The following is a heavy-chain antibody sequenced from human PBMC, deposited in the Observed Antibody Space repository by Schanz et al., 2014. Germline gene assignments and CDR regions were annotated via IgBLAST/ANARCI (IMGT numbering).Heavy chain of an antibody. Sequence: DVQLLGSGGGLVQPGGSLRLSCAASGFTFNSYAMTWVRQAPGKGLEWVSSISHSGGSKYYADSVKGRFTISRYNSENTLYLQMNSLSADDTAVFYCAKVMGYCSGGTCYDYYYYGLDVWGQGTTVTVSS. J-gene: IGHJ6*02. CDR3: AKVMGYCSGGTCYDYYYYGLDV. D-gene: IGHD2-15*01. CDR2: ISHSGGSK. V-gene: IGHV3-23*01. CDR1: GFTFNSYA.